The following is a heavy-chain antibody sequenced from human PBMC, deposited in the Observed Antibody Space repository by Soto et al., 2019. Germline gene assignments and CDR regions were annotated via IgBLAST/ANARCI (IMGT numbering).Heavy chain of an antibody. V-gene: IGHV4-59*12. D-gene: IGHD2-21*02. J-gene: IGHJ4*02. Sequence: TSETLSLTCTVSGGSIRSYYWSWIRQPPGKGLEWIGYIYYSGSTNYNPSLKSRVTISVDTSKNQFSLKLTSVTAADTAIYYCATLPPRIVVVVSPIPTRGQGTPVTVSS. CDR1: GGSIRSYY. CDR3: ATLPPRIVVVVSPIPT. CDR2: IYYSGST.